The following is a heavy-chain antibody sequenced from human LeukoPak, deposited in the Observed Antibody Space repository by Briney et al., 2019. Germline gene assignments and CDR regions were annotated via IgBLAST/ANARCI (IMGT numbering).Heavy chain of an antibody. Sequence: SVKVSCKASGGTFSSYAISWVRQAPGQGLEWMGGIIPIFGTANYAQKFQGRVTITADESTSTAYMELRSLRSDDTAVYYCARVGYDYVWGSYRFQYFQHWGQGTLVTVSS. V-gene: IGHV1-69*01. J-gene: IGHJ1*01. CDR2: IIPIFGTA. D-gene: IGHD3-16*02. CDR3: ARVGYDYVWGSYRFQYFQH. CDR1: GGTFSSYA.